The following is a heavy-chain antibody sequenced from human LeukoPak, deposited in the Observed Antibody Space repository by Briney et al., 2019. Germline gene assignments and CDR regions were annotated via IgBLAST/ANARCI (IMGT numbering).Heavy chain of an antibody. V-gene: IGHV4-61*02. J-gene: IGHJ4*02. Sequence: SETLSLTCTVSGGSISSGSYYWSWIRQPAGKGLEWIGRIYTSGSTNYNPSLKSRVTISVDTSKNQFSLKLSSVTAADTAVYYCATMDFWSGHGGYWGQGTLVTVSS. CDR1: GGSISSGSYY. CDR3: ATMDFWSGHGGY. D-gene: IGHD3-3*01. CDR2: IYTSGST.